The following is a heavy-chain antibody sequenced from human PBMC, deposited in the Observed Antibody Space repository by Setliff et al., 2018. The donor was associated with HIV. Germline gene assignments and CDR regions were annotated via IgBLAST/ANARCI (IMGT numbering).Heavy chain of an antibody. J-gene: IGHJ4*02. CDR3: ASGSHGEGATDY. CDR1: GGTFSSYA. V-gene: IGHV1-69*13. Sequence: ASVKVSCKASGGTFSSYAISWVRQAPGQGLEWMGGIIPIFGTANYAQKFQGRVTITADESTNTAYMELSSLRSEDTAVYYCASGSHGEGATDYWGLGTLVTVLL. CDR2: IIPIFGTA. D-gene: IGHD1-26*01.